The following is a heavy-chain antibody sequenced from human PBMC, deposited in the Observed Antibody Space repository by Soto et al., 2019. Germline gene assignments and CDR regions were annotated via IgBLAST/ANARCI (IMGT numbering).Heavy chain of an antibody. J-gene: IGHJ2*01. V-gene: IGHV3-49*04. Sequence: GGSLRLSCTASGFTFGDYAMSWVRQAPGKGLEWVGFIRSKAYGGTTEYAASVKGRFTISRDDSKSIAYLQINSLKTEDTAVYYCTRDVGPYGGNSFVYFDLWGRGTLVTVSS. CDR3: TRDVGPYGGNSFVYFDL. CDR2: IRSKAYGGTT. CDR1: GFTFGDYA. D-gene: IGHD4-17*01.